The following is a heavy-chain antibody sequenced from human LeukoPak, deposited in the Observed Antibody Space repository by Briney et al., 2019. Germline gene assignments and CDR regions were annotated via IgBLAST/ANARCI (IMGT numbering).Heavy chain of an antibody. J-gene: IGHJ4*02. V-gene: IGHV4-39*01. Sequence: SETLSLTCTVSGGSISSSSYYWGWIRQPLGKGLEWIGSIYYSGSTYYNPSLKSRVTISVDTSKNQFSLKLSSVTAADTAVYYCARSGDDYYFDYWGQGTLVTVSS. CDR1: GGSISSSSYY. D-gene: IGHD2-21*02. CDR3: ARSGDDYYFDY. CDR2: IYYSGST.